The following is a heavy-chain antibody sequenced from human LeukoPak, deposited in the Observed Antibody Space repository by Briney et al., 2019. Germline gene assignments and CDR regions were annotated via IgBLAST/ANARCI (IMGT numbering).Heavy chain of an antibody. CDR1: GDSISSSSSY. V-gene: IGHV4-39*07. D-gene: IGHD1-26*01. CDR3: ARGRRGSYFQDY. J-gene: IGHJ4*02. Sequence: SETLSLTCTVSGDSISSSSSYWGWIRQSPGKGLEWIGSMWFGATTSYDPSLKSQVTISVDPSKNQFSLKLSSVTAADTALYYCARGRRGSYFQDYWGQGTLVTVSS. CDR2: MWFGATT.